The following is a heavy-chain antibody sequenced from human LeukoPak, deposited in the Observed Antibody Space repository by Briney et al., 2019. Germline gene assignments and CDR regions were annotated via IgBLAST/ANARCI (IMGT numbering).Heavy chain of an antibody. CDR2: ITLSSTTI. J-gene: IGHJ4*02. CDR3: AREPSYSSSWYTSCDY. V-gene: IGHV3-48*01. CDR1: GFNFNNYN. D-gene: IGHD6-13*01. Sequence: GGSLRLSCAASGFNFNNYNMNWVRQAPGKGLEWVSYITLSSTTIYYADSVKGRFTISRDNAKNSLYLQMNSLRAEDTAVYYCAREPSYSSSWYTSCDYWGQGTLVTVSS.